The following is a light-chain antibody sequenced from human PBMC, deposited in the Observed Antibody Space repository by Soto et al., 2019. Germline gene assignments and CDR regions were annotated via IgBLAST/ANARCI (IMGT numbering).Light chain of an antibody. J-gene: IGLJ1*01. V-gene: IGLV1-44*01. CDR3: AAWDDSLGAYV. Sequence: QSVLAQPPSASATPGQSGTISCSGSNSNIGTNTVNLYQQLPGTAPRLLIYTNNQRPSGVPQRFSGSKTGTSASLAIGGLQSEDGADYYCAAWDDSLGAYVFGTGTKVTVL. CDR1: NSNIGTNT. CDR2: TNN.